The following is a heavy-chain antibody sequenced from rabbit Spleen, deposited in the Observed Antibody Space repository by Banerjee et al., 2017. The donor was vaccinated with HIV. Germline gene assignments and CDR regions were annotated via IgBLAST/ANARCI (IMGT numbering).Heavy chain of an antibody. Sequence: QSLEESGGDLVKPGASLTLTCAASGLDFSSSYWICWVRQSPGKGLEWIACIDIGRTGRTYYARWAKGRFTISKTSSTTVTLQMTSLTAADTATYFCARDTGTSFSSYGMDLWGPGTLVTVS. CDR2: IDIGRTGRT. D-gene: IGHD8-1*01. CDR1: GLDFSSSYW. CDR3: ARDTGTSFSSYGMDL. V-gene: IGHV1S40*01. J-gene: IGHJ6*01.